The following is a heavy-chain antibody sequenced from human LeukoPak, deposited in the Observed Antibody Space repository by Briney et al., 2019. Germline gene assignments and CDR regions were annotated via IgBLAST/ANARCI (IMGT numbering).Heavy chain of an antibody. D-gene: IGHD3-10*01. CDR3: ARLQFLWFGENFLDY. CDR1: GGSISSSSYY. J-gene: IGHJ4*02. CDR2: IYYSGST. V-gene: IGHV4-39*01. Sequence: PSETLSLTCTVSGGSISSSSYYWGWIRRPPGKGLEWIGSIYYSGSTYYNPSLKSRVTISVDTSKNQFSLKLSSVTAADTAVYYCARLQFLWFGENFLDYWGQGTLVTVSS.